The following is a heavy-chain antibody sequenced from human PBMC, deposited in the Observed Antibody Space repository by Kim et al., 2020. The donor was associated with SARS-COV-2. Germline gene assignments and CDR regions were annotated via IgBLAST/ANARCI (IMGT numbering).Heavy chain of an antibody. J-gene: IGHJ2*01. CDR3: ARADVDIVATSLYWYFDL. V-gene: IGHV3-30-3*01. Sequence: GGSLRLSCAASGFTFSSYAMHWVRQAPGKGLEWVAVISYDGSNKYYADSVKGRFTISRDNSKNTLYLQMNSLRAEDTAVYYCARADVDIVATSLYWYFDLWGRGTLVTVSS. D-gene: IGHD5-12*01. CDR2: ISYDGSNK. CDR1: GFTFSSYA.